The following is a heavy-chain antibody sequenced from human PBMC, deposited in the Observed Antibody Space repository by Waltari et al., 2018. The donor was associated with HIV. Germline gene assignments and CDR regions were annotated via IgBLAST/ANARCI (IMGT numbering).Heavy chain of an antibody. D-gene: IGHD3-10*01. Sequence: VQLVESGGGLVQPGGSLRLSCAASGFTFSSYWMSWVRQAPGKGLEWVANIKQDGSEKYYVDSGNGRFTISRDNAENSLYLQMNSLRAEDTAVYYCARGGFYGSGSKVNWGQGTLVTVSS. J-gene: IGHJ1*01. CDR1: GFTFSSYW. CDR2: IKQDGSEK. CDR3: ARGGFYGSGSKVN. V-gene: IGHV3-7*04.